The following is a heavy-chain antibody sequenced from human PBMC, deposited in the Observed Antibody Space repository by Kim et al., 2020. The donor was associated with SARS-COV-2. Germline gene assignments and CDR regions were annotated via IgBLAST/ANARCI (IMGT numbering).Heavy chain of an antibody. CDR3: ARGPYYYDSSWGY. J-gene: IGHJ4*02. Sequence: SETLSLTCTVSGGSISSSSYYWGWIRQPPGKGLEWIGSIYYSGSTYYNPSLKSRVTISVDTSKNQFSLKLSSVTAADTAVYYCARGPYYYDSSWGYWGQGTLVTVSS. V-gene: IGHV4-39*07. CDR2: IYYSGST. D-gene: IGHD3-22*01. CDR1: GGSISSSSYY.